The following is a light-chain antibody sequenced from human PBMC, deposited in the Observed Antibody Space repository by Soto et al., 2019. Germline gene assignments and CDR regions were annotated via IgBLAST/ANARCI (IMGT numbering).Light chain of an antibody. CDR2: GAF. Sequence: EIVLTQSPGTLSLSPGERATLSSRASPSVTNFLAWYQQKPGQAPRLLIYGAFNRATGIPARFSGSGSGTDFTLTISSLEPEDSAVYYCQQRNVWPPVTFGQGTRLEIK. CDR3: QQRNVWPPVT. CDR1: PSVTNF. J-gene: IGKJ5*01. V-gene: IGKV3-11*01.